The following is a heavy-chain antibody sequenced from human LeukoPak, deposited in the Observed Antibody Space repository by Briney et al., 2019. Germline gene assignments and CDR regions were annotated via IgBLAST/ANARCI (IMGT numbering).Heavy chain of an antibody. Sequence: GWSLRLSCAASVFTFSDYYMSWIRQAPGTGLEGVSYISSSGSTIYYADSVKGRFTISRDNAKNSLCLQMNSLRAEDTAVYYCARDYYYDSSGYPGYWGQGTLVTVSS. V-gene: IGHV3-11*04. CDR2: ISSSGSTI. J-gene: IGHJ4*02. D-gene: IGHD3-22*01. CDR1: VFTFSDYY. CDR3: ARDYYYDSSGYPGY.